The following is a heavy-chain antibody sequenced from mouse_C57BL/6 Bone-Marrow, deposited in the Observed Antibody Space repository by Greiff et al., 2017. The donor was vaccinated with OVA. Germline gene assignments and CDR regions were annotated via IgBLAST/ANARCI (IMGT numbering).Heavy chain of an antibody. D-gene: IGHD3-2*02. CDR3: AIRGDSSGHYAMDY. V-gene: IGHV1-74*01. CDR2: IHPSDSDT. J-gene: IGHJ4*01. CDR1: GYTFTSYW. Sequence: QVQLKQPGAELVKPGASVKVSCKASGYTFTSYWMHWVKQRPGQGLEWIGRIHPSDSDTNYNQKFKGKATLTVDKSSSTAYMQLTSLTSEDSAVYYCAIRGDSSGHYAMDYWGQGTSVTVSS.